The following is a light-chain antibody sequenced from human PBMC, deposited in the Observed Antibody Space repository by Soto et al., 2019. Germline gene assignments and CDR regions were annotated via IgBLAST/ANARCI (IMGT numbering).Light chain of an antibody. Sequence: EIVLTQSPGTLSLSPGERATLSCRASQSLSSSYLAWYQLKPGQAPRLLIYGAYNRATGLPDRFSGSGSGTDFTLTISRLEPEDFAVYFGLQYASPLYTFGQGTKLEI. CDR2: GAY. CDR1: QSLSSSY. CDR3: LQYASPLYT. V-gene: IGKV3-20*01. J-gene: IGKJ2*01.